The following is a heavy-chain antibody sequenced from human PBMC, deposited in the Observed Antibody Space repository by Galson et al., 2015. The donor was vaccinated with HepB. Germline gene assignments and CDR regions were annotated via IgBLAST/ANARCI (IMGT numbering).Heavy chain of an antibody. CDR2: ISSSSSYI. CDR3: AKRRDYYYYYYMDV. V-gene: IGHV3-21*01. D-gene: IGHD1-1*01. Sequence: SLRLSCAASGFTFSSYSMNWVRQAPGKGLEWVSSISSSSSYIYYADSVKGRLTISRDNAKNSLYLQMNSLRAEDTAVYYCAKRRDYYYYYYMDVWGKGTTVTVSS. CDR1: GFTFSSYS. J-gene: IGHJ6*03.